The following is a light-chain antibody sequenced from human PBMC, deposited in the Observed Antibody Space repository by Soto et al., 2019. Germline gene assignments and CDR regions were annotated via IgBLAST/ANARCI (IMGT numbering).Light chain of an antibody. Sequence: QSVLTQPPSASGSPGQSVTISCSGSSSDIGGYTYVSWYQHHPGKAPKPMIYEVSKRPSGVPDRFSGSKSGNTASLTVSGLQAEDEADYYCSSFADSNSYVFGTGTKLTVL. J-gene: IGLJ1*01. CDR3: SSFADSNSYV. V-gene: IGLV2-8*01. CDR1: SSDIGGYTY. CDR2: EVS.